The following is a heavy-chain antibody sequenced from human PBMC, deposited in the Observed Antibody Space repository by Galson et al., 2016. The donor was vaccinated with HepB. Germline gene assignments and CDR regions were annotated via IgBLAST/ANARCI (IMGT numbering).Heavy chain of an antibody. CDR3: ASARKVFGPFDP. J-gene: IGHJ5*02. CDR1: GFTFSKNS. V-gene: IGHV3-48*02. CDR2: ISSSGSVI. D-gene: IGHD3-3*01. Sequence: SLRLSCAASGFTFSKNSMNWVRQAPGKGLEWVSYISSSGSVINYADSMKGRFIISRDNSKNTVYLQMNSLKDEDTAVYYCASARKVFGPFDPWGQGTLVTVSP.